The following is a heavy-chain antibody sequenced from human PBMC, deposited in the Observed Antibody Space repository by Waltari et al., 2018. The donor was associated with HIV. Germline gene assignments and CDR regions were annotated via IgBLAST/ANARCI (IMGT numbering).Heavy chain of an antibody. CDR2: TYYRSRWYN. J-gene: IGHJ5*02. V-gene: IGHV6-1*01. D-gene: IGHD6-19*01. Sequence: QLQQSGPGLVKPSQTLSLTCDISGDTVSSNSAAWNWIRQSPSRGLEWLGRTYYRSRWYNEYAASVKSRISFNSDTSKNQFSLQLKSVTPEDTAVYYCARGGQWLNLFGPWGQGTLVTVSS. CDR3: ARGGQWLNLFGP. CDR1: GDTVSSNSAA.